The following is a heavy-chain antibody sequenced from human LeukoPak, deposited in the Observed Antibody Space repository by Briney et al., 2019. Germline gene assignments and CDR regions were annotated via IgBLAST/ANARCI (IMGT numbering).Heavy chain of an antibody. V-gene: IGHV4-34*01. Sequence: PSETLSLTCAVSGGSVSGYYWSWIRQPPGKGPEWIGRISHSGSTNYNPSLKSRVTISVDTSTNQFSLNLSSVTAADTAVYYCARSANAFDIWGQGTMDTVSS. J-gene: IGHJ3*02. CDR2: ISHSGST. CDR3: ARSANAFDI. CDR1: GGSVSGYY.